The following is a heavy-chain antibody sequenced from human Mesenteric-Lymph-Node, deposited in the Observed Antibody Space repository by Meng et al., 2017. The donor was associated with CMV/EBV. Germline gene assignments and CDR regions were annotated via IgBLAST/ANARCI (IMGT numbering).Heavy chain of an antibody. J-gene: IGHJ6*02. CDR2: ISGSGGST. CDR1: GFTFSSYA. Sequence: GGSLRLSCAASGFTFSSYAMSWVRQAPGKGLEWVSVISGSGGSTYYADSVKGRFTISRDNSKNTLYLQMSSLRAEDTAVYYCAKDLGNYYWYGLDVWGQGTTVTVSS. CDR3: AKDLGNYYWYGLDV. D-gene: IGHD3-10*01. V-gene: IGHV3-23*01.